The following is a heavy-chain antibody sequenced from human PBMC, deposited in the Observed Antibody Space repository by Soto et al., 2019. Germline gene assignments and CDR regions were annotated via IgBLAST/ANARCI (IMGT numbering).Heavy chain of an antibody. CDR3: AREGYYGSGSYYSLFPSVYGMDV. J-gene: IGHJ6*02. CDR1: GFTFSSYG. D-gene: IGHD3-10*01. CDR2: IWYDGSNK. V-gene: IGHV3-33*08. Sequence: GGSLRLSCAASGFTFSSYGMHWVRQAPGKGLEWVAVIWYDGSNKYYADSVKGRFTISRDNSKNTLYLQMNSLRAEDTAVYYCAREGYYGSGSYYSLFPSVYGMDVWGQGTTVTVSS.